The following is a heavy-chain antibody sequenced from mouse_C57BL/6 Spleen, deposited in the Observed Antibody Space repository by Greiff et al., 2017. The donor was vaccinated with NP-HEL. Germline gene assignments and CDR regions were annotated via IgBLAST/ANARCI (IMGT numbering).Heavy chain of an antibody. CDR2: ISRGSGNI. CDR3: ARWAIYYYGSGPFDY. V-gene: IGHV5-17*01. D-gene: IGHD1-1*01. Sequence: VQLQESGGGLAKPGGSVKLSCAASGYTFSGYGMHWVRQGPGQGLEWVGYISRGSGNIYYADKVKGRSTIPRDNAKSTPFMQMPSLRSEDSAVYYCARWAIYYYGSGPFDYWGQGTTLTVSA. CDR1: GYTFSGYG. J-gene: IGHJ2*01.